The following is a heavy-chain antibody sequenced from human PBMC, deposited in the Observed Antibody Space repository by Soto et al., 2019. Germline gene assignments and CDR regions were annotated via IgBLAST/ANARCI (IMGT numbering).Heavy chain of an antibody. J-gene: IGHJ5*02. CDR1: CGSFSGYY. D-gene: IGHD2-2*01. Sequence: PSETLSLTCAVYCGSFSGYYWSWIRQPPGKGLEWIGEINHSGSTNYNPSLKSRVTISVDTSKNQFSLKLSSVTAADTAVYYCASAYCSSTSCYFPKDNWFDPWGQGTLVTVSS. V-gene: IGHV4-34*01. CDR3: ASAYCSSTSCYFPKDNWFDP. CDR2: INHSGST.